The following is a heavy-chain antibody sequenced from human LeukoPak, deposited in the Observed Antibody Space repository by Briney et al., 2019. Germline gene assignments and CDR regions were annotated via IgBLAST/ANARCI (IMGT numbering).Heavy chain of an antibody. CDR1: GLTFNSYA. CDR2: ISSNGGST. J-gene: IGHJ4*02. D-gene: IGHD1-26*01. Sequence: PGGSLRLSRSESGLTFNSYAMHWVRQAAAQGLAYVSAISSNGGSTYYADSVKGRFTISRDNSKNTLYLQMSSLRAEDTAVYYCVKDGYSGSYYFDYWGQGTLVTVSS. CDR3: VKDGYSGSYYFDY. V-gene: IGHV3-64D*06.